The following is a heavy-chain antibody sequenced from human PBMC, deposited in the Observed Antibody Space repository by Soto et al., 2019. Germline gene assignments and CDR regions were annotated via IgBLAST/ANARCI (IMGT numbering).Heavy chain of an antibody. CDR2: IWYDGSNK. V-gene: IGHV3-33*01. J-gene: IGHJ6*01. CDR3: ARDPNIYMCSSVAPLRCYYGMDV. D-gene: IGHD2-15*01. CDR1: GFTFSSYG. Sequence: QVQLVESGGGVVQPGRSLRLSCAASGFTFSSYGMHWVRQAPGKGLEWVAVIWYDGSNKYYADSVKGRFTISRDNSKNTLYLQMNSLRAEDTAVYYCARDPNIYMCSSVAPLRCYYGMDVW.